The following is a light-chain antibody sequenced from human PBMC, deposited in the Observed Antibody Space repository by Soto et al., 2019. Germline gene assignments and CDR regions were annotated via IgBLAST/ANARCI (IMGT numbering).Light chain of an antibody. Sequence: QSALTQPPSASGSPGQSVTISCTGSNTDIGGHKYVSWYQHHPGKAPKLIIYEVRERPSGVPDRFSGSKSGNAPSLTVSGLQADDEATYYCSSYTGTNNFVLFGGGTKLTVL. CDR3: SSYTGTNNFVL. CDR2: EVR. V-gene: IGLV2-8*01. CDR1: NTDIGGHKY. J-gene: IGLJ2*01.